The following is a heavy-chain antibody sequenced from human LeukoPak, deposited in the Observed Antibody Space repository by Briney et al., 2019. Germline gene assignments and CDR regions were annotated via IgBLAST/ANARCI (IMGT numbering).Heavy chain of an antibody. CDR2: IYYTGIT. CDR3: ARVSFHYHSGNYGWYFDS. V-gene: IGHV4-59*11. Sequence: SETLSLTCTVSGGSISGQYWSLIRQPPGKGLEWIEYIYYTGITKYSPSLKSRVTISVDTSKNQFSLRLTSVTAADTAVYYCARVSFHYHSGNYGWYFDSWGKGTLVTVSS. CDR1: GGSISGQY. J-gene: IGHJ4*02. D-gene: IGHD3-10*01.